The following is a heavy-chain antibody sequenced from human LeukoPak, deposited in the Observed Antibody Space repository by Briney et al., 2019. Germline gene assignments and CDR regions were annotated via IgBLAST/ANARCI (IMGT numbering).Heavy chain of an antibody. CDR1: GGSISSYY. Sequence: SETLSLTCTVSGGSISSYYWSWIRQPPGKGLEWIGYIYTSGSTNYNPSLKSRVTISVDTSKNQFSLKLSSVTAADTAVYYCARCFYSSSWSYYYYYMDVWGKGTTVTVSS. J-gene: IGHJ6*03. CDR2: IYTSGST. CDR3: ARCFYSSSWSYYYYYMDV. V-gene: IGHV4-4*09. D-gene: IGHD6-13*01.